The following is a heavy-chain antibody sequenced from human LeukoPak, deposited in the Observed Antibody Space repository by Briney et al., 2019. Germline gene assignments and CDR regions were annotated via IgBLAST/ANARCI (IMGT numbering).Heavy chain of an antibody. Sequence: GSLRLSCAASGFTFSRSAMSWVRRAPGKGLEWVSGISGNGGDTYYTDSVRGRFTISRDNSKTTVYLQMNSLRTEDTAEYYCAKEGRLTVAAVVVENYFDFWGQGTPVTVS. J-gene: IGHJ4*02. V-gene: IGHV3-23*01. CDR3: AKEGRLTVAAVVVENYFDF. CDR2: ISGNGGDT. D-gene: IGHD3-22*01. CDR1: GFTFSRSA.